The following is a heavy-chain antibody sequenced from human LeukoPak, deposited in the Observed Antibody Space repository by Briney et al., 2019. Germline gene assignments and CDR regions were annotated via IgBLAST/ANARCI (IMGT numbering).Heavy chain of an antibody. CDR1: GFLLSTSGMC. CDR3: ARTPYSSLNFDY. CDR2: IDWDDDK. Sequence: RESGPALVKPTQTLTLTCTFSGFLLSTSGMCVSWIRQPPGRALEWLARIDWDDDKYYSTSLKTRLTISKDTSKNQVVLTMTNMDPVDTATYYCARTPYSSLNFDYWGQGTLVTVSS. D-gene: IGHD6-6*01. J-gene: IGHJ4*02. V-gene: IGHV2-70*11.